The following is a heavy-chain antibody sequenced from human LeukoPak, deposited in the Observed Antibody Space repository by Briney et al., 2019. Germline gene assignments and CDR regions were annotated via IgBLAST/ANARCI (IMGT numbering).Heavy chain of an antibody. CDR2: ISYDGSNK. J-gene: IGHJ3*02. V-gene: IGHV3-30*04. D-gene: IGHD1-14*01. CDR3: ARDGTGGDAFDI. Sequence: PGGSLRLSCAASGFTFSSYAMHWVRQAPGKGLEWVAVISYDGSNKYYADSVKGRFTISRDNSKNTLYLQMNSLRAEDTAVYYCARDGTGGDAFDIWGQGTMVTVSS. CDR1: GFTFSSYA.